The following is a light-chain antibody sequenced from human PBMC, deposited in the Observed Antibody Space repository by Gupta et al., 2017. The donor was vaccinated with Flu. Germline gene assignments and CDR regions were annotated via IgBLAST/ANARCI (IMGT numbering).Light chain of an antibody. CDR3: QAWDNNAWV. Sequence: SYQLTQPPSVSVSPGQTAIITCPGNRLGDKYTSWYRHKPGQPPVLIIYQDNKRPSGISERVSGSNSGSTATLTISGTQAMDEADYYCQAWDNNAWVFGGRTRLTVL. J-gene: IGLJ3*02. CDR1: RLGDKY. V-gene: IGLV3-1*01. CDR2: QDN.